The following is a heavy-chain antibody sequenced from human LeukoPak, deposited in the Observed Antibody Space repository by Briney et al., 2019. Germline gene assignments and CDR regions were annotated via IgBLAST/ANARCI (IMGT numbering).Heavy chain of an antibody. D-gene: IGHD3-22*01. V-gene: IGHV3-11*04. CDR3: ARSRFTYYYDSSGYSEGAHFDY. Sequence: PGGSLRLSCGASGFTFSDYYMSWIRQAPGKGLEWVSYISGSGSTTYYADSVKGRFAISRDNAKNSLYLQMNSLRAEDTAVYYCARSRFTYYYDSSGYSEGAHFDYWGQGTLVTVSS. J-gene: IGHJ4*02. CDR1: GFTFSDYY. CDR2: ISGSGSTT.